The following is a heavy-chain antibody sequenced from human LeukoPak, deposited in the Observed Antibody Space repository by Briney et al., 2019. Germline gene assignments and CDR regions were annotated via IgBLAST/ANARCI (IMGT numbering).Heavy chain of an antibody. CDR3: ARVRSTSNYGMDV. Sequence: PGGSLRLSCAASGFTFSSYSMNWVRQAPGKGLEWVSSISSSSSYIYYADSVKGRFTISRDNSKNTLYLQMNSLRAEDTAVYYCARVRSTSNYGMDVWGQGTTVTVSS. D-gene: IGHD2-2*01. J-gene: IGHJ6*02. CDR2: ISSSSSYI. V-gene: IGHV3-21*04. CDR1: GFTFSSYS.